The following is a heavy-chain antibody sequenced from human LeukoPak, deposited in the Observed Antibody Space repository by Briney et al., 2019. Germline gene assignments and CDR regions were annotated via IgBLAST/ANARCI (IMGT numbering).Heavy chain of an antibody. V-gene: IGHV4-59*01. CDR1: VDSISNYY. CDR2: MYNRGST. CDR3: ARAEKAVTGTLDS. Sequence: PSETLSLTCTVSVDSISNYYWSWIRQSPGKELEWIGYMYNRGSTIYNPSLKSRVTISTDTSKNQFSLRLTSVTAADTDVYYCARAEKAVTGTLDSWGQGTLITVSS. J-gene: IGHJ4*02. D-gene: IGHD6-19*01.